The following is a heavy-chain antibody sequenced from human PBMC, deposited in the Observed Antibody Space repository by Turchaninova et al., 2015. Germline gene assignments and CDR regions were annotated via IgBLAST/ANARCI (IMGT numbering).Heavy chain of an antibody. J-gene: IGHJ2*01. V-gene: IGHV4-59*12. D-gene: IGHD2-15*01. CDR2: MYYSGGT. CDR3: ARGSRGIYWYFDL. Sequence: QVQLQESGPGLVKPSETLSLPCTVSGGSISSYYWSWIRQPPGKGLEWIGYMYYSGGTNYNPSLKSRVTISVDTSKNQFSLNLSSVTAADTAVYYCARGSRGIYWYFDLWGRGTLVTVSS. CDR1: GGSISSYY.